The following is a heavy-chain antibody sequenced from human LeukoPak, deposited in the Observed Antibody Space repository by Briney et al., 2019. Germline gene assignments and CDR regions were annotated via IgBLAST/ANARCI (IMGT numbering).Heavy chain of an antibody. V-gene: IGHV4-34*01. D-gene: IGHD3-10*01. Sequence: KPSETLSLTCAVYGGSFSGYYWSWLRQPPGKGLEWIGEINHSGSTNYNPSLKSRVTISVDTSKNQFSLKLSSVTAADTAVYYCARRALYGSGRYYYYYYMDVWGKGTTVTVSS. CDR2: INHSGST. CDR1: GGSFSGYY. CDR3: ARRALYGSGRYYYYYYMDV. J-gene: IGHJ6*03.